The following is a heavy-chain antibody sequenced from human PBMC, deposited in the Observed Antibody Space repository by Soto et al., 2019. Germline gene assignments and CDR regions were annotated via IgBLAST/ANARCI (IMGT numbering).Heavy chain of an antibody. Sequence: SETLSLTCSVSGDSISSVDYFWAWIRQPPGQALEYIGYIYKSATTYYNPSFESRVAISLDTSKSQFSLNVTSVTASDTAVYFCARGRYCLTGRCFPNWFVSWGQGTLVTVSS. D-gene: IGHD2-15*01. CDR1: GDSISSVDYF. CDR3: ARGRYCLTGRCFPNWFVS. J-gene: IGHJ5*01. V-gene: IGHV4-30-4*01. CDR2: IYKSATT.